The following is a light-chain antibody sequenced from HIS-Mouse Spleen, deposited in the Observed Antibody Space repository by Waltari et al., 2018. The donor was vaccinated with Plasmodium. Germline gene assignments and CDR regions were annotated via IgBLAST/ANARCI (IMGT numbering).Light chain of an antibody. Sequence: SYELTQPPPASVSPGQTARITCSGDALPKKSAYWYQQKSGQAPVLVIYEDSKRPSGIPERFSGSSSGTMATLTISGAQVEDEADYYCYSTDSSGNHRVFGGGTKLTVL. CDR1: ALPKKS. CDR3: YSTDSSGNHRV. J-gene: IGLJ3*02. CDR2: EDS. V-gene: IGLV3-10*01.